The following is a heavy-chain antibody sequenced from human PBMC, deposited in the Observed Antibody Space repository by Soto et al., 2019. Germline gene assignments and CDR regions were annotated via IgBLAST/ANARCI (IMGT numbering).Heavy chain of an antibody. J-gene: IGHJ6*02. CDR3: ARDAYHDMGV. V-gene: IGHV3-21*01. CDR1: GFTFSSYN. Sequence: GGSLRLSCAASGFTFSSYNMNWVRQAPGKGLEWVSSISSSSSYIYYADSVKGRFTISRDSAKNTLYLQMNSLRAEDTAVYYCARDAYHDMGVWGQGTTVTVSS. CDR2: ISSSSSYI.